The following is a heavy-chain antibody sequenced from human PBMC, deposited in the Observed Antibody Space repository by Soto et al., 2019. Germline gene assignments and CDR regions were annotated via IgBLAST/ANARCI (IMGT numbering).Heavy chain of an antibody. D-gene: IGHD4-17*01. Sequence: ASVNVSCKASGGTFSSYAINWVRQATGQGLEWMGWMNPNSGNTGYAQKFQGRVTMTRNTSISTAYMELSSLRSEDTAVYYCARVFYGGNDFDYWGQGTLVTVSS. CDR1: GGTFSSYA. CDR2: MNPNSGNT. CDR3: ARVFYGGNDFDY. J-gene: IGHJ4*02. V-gene: IGHV1-8*02.